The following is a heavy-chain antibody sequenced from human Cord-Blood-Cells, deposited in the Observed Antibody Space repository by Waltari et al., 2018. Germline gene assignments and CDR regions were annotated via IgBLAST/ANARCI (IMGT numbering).Heavy chain of an antibody. CDR1: GGSISSYY. CDR2: IYYSGST. D-gene: IGHD4-17*01. V-gene: IGHV4-59*01. J-gene: IGHJ6*02. CDR3: ARGNNVGDYYYYYGMDV. Sequence: QVQLQESGPGLVKPSETLSLTCTVPGGSISSYYWSWIRQPPGKGLEWSGYIYYSGSTNYNPSLKSRVTISVDTSKNQFSLKLSSVTAADTAVYYCARGNNVGDYYYYYGMDVWGQGTTVTVSS.